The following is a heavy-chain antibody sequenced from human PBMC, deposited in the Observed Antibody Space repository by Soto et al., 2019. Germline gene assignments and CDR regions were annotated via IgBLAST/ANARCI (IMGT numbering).Heavy chain of an antibody. CDR1: GDSVSSKSVA. Sequence: PSQTLSLTCAIFGDSVSSKSVAWNWIRQSPSRGLEWLGRTYYRSKWYDDYAVSVKSRITINPDTSKNQFSLQLNSVTPEDTAVYYCVRVRFEQQMSHIDYWGQGILVTVSS. J-gene: IGHJ4*02. V-gene: IGHV6-1*01. CDR3: VRVRFEQQMSHIDY. D-gene: IGHD6-13*01. CDR2: TYYRSKWYD.